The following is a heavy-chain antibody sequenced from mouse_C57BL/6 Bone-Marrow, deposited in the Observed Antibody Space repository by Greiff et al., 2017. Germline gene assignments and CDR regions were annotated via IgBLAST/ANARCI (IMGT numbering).Heavy chain of an antibody. CDR1: GYTFTSYW. D-gene: IGHD2-2*01. V-gene: IGHV1-72*01. Sequence: QVQLQQPGAELVKPGASVKLSCKASGYTFTSYWMHWVKQRPGRGLEWIGGIYPRGGGTKYNEKFKGKATLTVDKPSSTAYMQLSSLTSEDSAVYYGARVYGHDGGEFAYWGQGTLVTVAA. CDR3: ARVYGHDGGEFAY. CDR2: IYPRGGGT. J-gene: IGHJ3*01.